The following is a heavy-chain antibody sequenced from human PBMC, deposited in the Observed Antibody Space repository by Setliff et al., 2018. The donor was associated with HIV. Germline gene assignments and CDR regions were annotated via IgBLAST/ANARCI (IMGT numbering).Heavy chain of an antibody. CDR2: ISGYNANT. CDR1: GFTFTTYA. J-gene: IGHJ3*02. D-gene: IGHD1-20*01. Sequence: GASVKVSCKASGFTFTTYAVHWVRQAPGQRLEWMGWISGYNANTNYAQKLQGKVIMTTDTSTSTAYMEVRSLRSDDTAMYYCARMRGGHNIREGAFDIWGQGTMVTVSS. CDR3: ARMRGGHNIREGAFDI. V-gene: IGHV1-18*01.